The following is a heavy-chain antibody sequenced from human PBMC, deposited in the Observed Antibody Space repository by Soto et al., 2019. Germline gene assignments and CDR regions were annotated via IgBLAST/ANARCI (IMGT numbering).Heavy chain of an antibody. CDR3: TRGPRSTSTGTGAF. CDR2: INDDGSHT. CDR1: GFTFSMYW. V-gene: IGHV3-74*01. Sequence: GSLRLSCAASGFTFSMYWMHWVRQVPGKGPEWVSRINDDGSHTNYADSVKGRFTISRDNAKNTLYLQMNDLRAEDTAVYYCTRGPRSTSTGTGAFWGPGTLVTVSS. J-gene: IGHJ4*02. D-gene: IGHD1-1*01.